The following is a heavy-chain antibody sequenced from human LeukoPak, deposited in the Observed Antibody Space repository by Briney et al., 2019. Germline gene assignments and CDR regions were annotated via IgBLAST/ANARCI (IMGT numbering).Heavy chain of an antibody. J-gene: IGHJ3*02. CDR3: ARIYDSSGYYPERHAFDI. CDR2: INPNSGGT. D-gene: IGHD3-22*01. Sequence: ASVKVSCKASGYTFTGYYMHWVRQAPGQGLEWMGWINPNSGGTNYAQKFQGRVTTTRDTSISTAYMELSRLRSDDTAVYYCARIYDSSGYYPERHAFDIWGQGTMVTVSS. V-gene: IGHV1-2*02. CDR1: GYTFTGYY.